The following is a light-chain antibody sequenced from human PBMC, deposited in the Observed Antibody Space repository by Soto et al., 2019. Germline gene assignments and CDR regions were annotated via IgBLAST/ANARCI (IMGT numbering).Light chain of an antibody. V-gene: IGKV4-1*01. J-gene: IGKJ2*01. CDR3: QQYYSTPYT. CDR1: QSVLYSSNNKNY. Sequence: DIVMTQSPDSLAVSLGERATINCKSSQSVLYSSNNKNYLAWYQQKPGQPPKLLIYWASTRASGVPDLFSGSGSGTDFTLTISSLQAEDVAVYYCQQYYSTPYTFGQGTKLEIK. CDR2: WAS.